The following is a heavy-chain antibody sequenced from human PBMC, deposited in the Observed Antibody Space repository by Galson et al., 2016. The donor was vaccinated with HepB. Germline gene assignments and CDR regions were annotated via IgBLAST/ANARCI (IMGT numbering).Heavy chain of an antibody. CDR2: FDPEDGER. J-gene: IGHJ4*02. CDR1: GYTLTELP. V-gene: IGHV1-24*01. D-gene: IGHD2-21*01. CDR3: TTKGDKTAPFDF. Sequence: SVKVSCKVSGYTLTELPTHWVRQARGKGLEWMGGFDPEDGERTYAQKFQGRVAMTEDTSTDTAYMELSSLRSEDTAVYYCTTKGDKTAPFDFWGQGTLVTVSS.